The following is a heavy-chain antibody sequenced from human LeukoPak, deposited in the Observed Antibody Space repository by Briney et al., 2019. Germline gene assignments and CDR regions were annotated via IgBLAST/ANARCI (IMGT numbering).Heavy chain of an antibody. Sequence: GGSLRLSCAASGFTVSGNYMTWVRQAPGKGLECISVIYSGGITYYADSVRGRFTISRDNSKNTLYVQMNSLRAEDTAVYYCAKSQFGGVFDGFDIWGQGTMVTVSS. CDR1: GFTVSGNY. CDR3: AKSQFGGVFDGFDI. D-gene: IGHD3-16*01. J-gene: IGHJ3*02. CDR2: IYSGGIT. V-gene: IGHV3-66*01.